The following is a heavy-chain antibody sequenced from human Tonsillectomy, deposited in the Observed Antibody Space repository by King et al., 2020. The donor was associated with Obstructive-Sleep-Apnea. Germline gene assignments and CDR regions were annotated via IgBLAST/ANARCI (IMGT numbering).Heavy chain of an antibody. J-gene: IGHJ4*02. Sequence: VQLVESGGGLVKPGGSLRLSCAASGFSFRDYYMSWIRQAPGKGLEWISYISSGGRSIYYADSVRGRFTISRDNAKKSVYLQMNSLRADDTAVYYFSLVLADGSDYFDYWGQGTLVTV. D-gene: IGHD5-24*01. CDR2: ISSGGRSI. CDR1: GFSFRDYY. CDR3: SLVLADGSDYFDY. V-gene: IGHV3-11*01.